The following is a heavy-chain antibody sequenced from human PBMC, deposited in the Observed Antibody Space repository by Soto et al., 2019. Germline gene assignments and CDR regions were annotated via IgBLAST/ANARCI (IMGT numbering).Heavy chain of an antibody. V-gene: IGHV1-18*01. J-gene: IGHJ6*02. CDR1: GYTFTRYG. CDR3: AMVDVYVTPSPQDV. D-gene: IGHD3-16*01. Sequence: QVQLVQSGAEVKNPGASVKVSCKASGYTFTRYGIGWARQAPGQGLEWMGWINTYNGNTNYAQNVQCRVPLTTDTARSTAYMELRSRRSNDTAIYYCAMVDVYVTPSPQDVWGQGTTVIVSS. CDR2: INTYNGNT.